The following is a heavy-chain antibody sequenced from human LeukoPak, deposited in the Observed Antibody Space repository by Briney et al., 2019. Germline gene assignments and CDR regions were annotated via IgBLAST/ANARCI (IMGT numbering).Heavy chain of an antibody. CDR3: ARQTRHRVPPTYNLAVGRRGAFDY. Sequence: TSETLSLTCAVYGGSFSDYYWSWIRQPPGKGLEWIGEINHSGSTNYNPSLKSRVTISGDTSKNQFSLRLSSVTAADTAVYYCARQTRHRVPPTYNLAVGRRGAFDYWGHGTLVTVSS. V-gene: IGHV4-34*01. D-gene: IGHD5-24*01. CDR2: INHSGST. J-gene: IGHJ4*01. CDR1: GGSFSDYY.